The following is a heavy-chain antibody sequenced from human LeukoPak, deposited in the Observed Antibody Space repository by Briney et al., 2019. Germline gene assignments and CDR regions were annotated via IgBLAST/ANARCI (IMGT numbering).Heavy chain of an antibody. D-gene: IGHD2-2*01. V-gene: IGHV3-30*04. J-gene: IGHJ4*02. CDR1: GFTFSSYA. CDR2: ISYDGSNK. Sequence: HSGGSLRLSCAASGFTFSSYAMHWVRQAPGKGLEWVAVISYDGSNKYYADSVKGRFTISRDNSKNTLYLQMNSLRAEDTAVYYCARGGWGVPASSMDYWGQGTLVTVSS. CDR3: ARGGWGVPASSMDY.